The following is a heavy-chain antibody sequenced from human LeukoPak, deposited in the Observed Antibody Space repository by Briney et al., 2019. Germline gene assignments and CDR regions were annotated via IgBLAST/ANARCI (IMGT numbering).Heavy chain of an antibody. CDR1: GFTFDDYA. CDR3: AKDIVATKARYYYYYYGMDV. J-gene: IGHJ6*02. V-gene: IGHV3-43*02. Sequence: PGGSLRPSCAASGFTFDDYAMHWVRQAPGKGLEWVSLISGDGGSTYYADSVKGRFTISRDNSKNSLYLQMNSLRTEDTALYYCAKDIVATKARYYYYYYGMDVWGQGTTVTVSS. D-gene: IGHD5-12*01. CDR2: ISGDGGST.